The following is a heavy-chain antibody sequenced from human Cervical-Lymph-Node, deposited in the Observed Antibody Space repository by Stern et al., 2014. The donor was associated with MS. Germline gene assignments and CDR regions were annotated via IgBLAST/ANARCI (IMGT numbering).Heavy chain of an antibody. D-gene: IGHD4-23*01. J-gene: IGHJ6*02. CDR2: IAYDGSNK. V-gene: IGHV3-30*18. CDR3: AKDWIDYGGLYGMDV. Sequence: VQLVQSGGGVVQPGGSLTLSCATSGFPFNSYNIHCVRQAPGNGLEWVAMIAYDGSNKYYADSVKGRFTLSRDDSRNTLYLQMSSLRPEDTAIYYCAKDWIDYGGLYGMDVWGQGTKVTVSS. CDR1: GFPFNSYN.